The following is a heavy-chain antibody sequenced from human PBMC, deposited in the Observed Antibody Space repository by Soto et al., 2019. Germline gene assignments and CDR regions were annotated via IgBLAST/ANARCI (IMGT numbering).Heavy chain of an antibody. CDR2: IWYDGSNK. J-gene: IGHJ4*02. CDR1: GFTFSSYG. CDR3: ARDLYYYDSSGSSAY. D-gene: IGHD3-22*01. V-gene: IGHV3-33*01. Sequence: HPVGSLRLSCAASGFTFSSYGMHWVRQAPGKGLEWVAVIWYDGSNKYYADSVKGRFTISRDNSKNTLYLQMNSLRAEDTAVYYCARDLYYYDSSGSSAYWGQGTLVTVSS.